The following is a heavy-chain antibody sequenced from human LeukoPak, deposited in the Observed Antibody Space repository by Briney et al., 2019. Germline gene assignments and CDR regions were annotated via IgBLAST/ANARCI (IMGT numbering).Heavy chain of an antibody. CDR2: IYYTGTT. V-gene: IGHV4-39*07. CDR1: GGSISSTSYY. D-gene: IGHD6-6*01. J-gene: IGHJ4*02. CDR3: ACGAIAARGLLGY. Sequence: SETLSLTCNVSGGSISSTSYYWGWIRQPPGKGLEWLGNIYYTGTTYYNPSLKSRVTISVDTSNNQFSLRLSSVTAADTAVYYCACGAIAARGLLGYWGQGTLVTVSS.